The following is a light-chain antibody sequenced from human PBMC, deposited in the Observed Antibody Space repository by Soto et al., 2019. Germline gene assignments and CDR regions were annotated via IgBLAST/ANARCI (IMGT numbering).Light chain of an antibody. Sequence: EIVFPQAPAALSLSPGKIATLSCKATQSISKYLAWYQQKPGQAPRRLIYDASNRATGVPARFSGSGSGADFTLAISSQEPEDFGVHCCQQRSNWPPYTFGQGTKLEIK. J-gene: IGKJ2*01. CDR3: QQRSNWPPYT. CDR1: QSISKY. CDR2: DAS. V-gene: IGKV3-11*01.